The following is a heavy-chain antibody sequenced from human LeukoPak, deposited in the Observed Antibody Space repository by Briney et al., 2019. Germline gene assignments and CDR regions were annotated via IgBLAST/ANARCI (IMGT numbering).Heavy chain of an antibody. CDR1: GYTFTGYY. V-gene: IGHV1-2*02. CDR2: INPNSGGT. J-gene: IGHJ6*03. CDR3: ARDSTVTPPPAIYYYYCMDV. D-gene: IGHD4-11*01. Sequence: ASVKVSCKASGYTFTGYYMHWVRQAPGQGLEWMGWINPNSGGTNYAQKFQGRVTMTRDTSISTAYMELSRLRSDDTAAYYCARDSTVTPPPAIYYYYCMDVWGKGTTVTVSS.